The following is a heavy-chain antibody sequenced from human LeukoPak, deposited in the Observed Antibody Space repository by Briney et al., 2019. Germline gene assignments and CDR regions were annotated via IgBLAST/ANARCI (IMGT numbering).Heavy chain of an antibody. CDR2: IYYSGST. Sequence: SETLSLTCAVYGGSFSGYYWSWIRQPPGKGLEWIGYIYYSGSTNYNPSLKSRVTISVDTSKNQFSLKLSSVTAADTAVYYCARASTGFDPWGQGTLVTVSS. D-gene: IGHD1-14*01. CDR1: GGSFSGYY. V-gene: IGHV4-59*01. CDR3: ARASTGFDP. J-gene: IGHJ5*02.